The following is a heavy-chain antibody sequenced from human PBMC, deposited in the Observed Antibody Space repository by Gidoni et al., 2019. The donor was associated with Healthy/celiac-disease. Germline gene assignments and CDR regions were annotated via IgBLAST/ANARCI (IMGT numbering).Heavy chain of an antibody. CDR3: ATITPYSSSSDY. CDR2: ISYDGSNK. D-gene: IGHD6-13*01. J-gene: IGHJ4*02. Sequence: QVQLVESGGGVVQPGRSLRLSCAASGFTFSSYGMHWVRQAPGKGLEWVAVISYDGSNKYYADSVKGRFTISRDNSKNTLYLQMNSLRAEDTAVYYCATITPYSSSSDYWGQGTLVTVSS. CDR1: GFTFSSYG. V-gene: IGHV3-30*03.